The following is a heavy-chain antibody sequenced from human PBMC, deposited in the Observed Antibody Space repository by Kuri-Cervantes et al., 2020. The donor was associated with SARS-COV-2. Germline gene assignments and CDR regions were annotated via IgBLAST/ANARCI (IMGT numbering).Heavy chain of an antibody. Sequence: KVSCKGSGYSFTSYWIGWVRQMPGKGLEWMGIIYPGDSDTRYSPSFQGQVTISADKSISTAYLQWSRLKASDTTMYCCARPGYCRGGSCYSPYYWGQGTLVTVSS. V-gene: IGHV5-51*01. CDR2: IYPGDSDT. D-gene: IGHD2-15*01. CDR3: ARPGYCRGGSCYSPYY. CDR1: GYSFTSYW. J-gene: IGHJ4*02.